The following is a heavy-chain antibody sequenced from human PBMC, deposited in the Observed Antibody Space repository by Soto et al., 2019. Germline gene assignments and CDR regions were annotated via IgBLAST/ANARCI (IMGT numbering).Heavy chain of an antibody. Sequence: QVQLVQSGAEVKKPGSSVKVSCKASGGTFSSYAISWVRQAPGQGLEWMGGIIPIFGTANYAQKFQGRVTITADDSTSTAYMELSSLRSEDTAVYYCARGDGYCSGGSCYSPVYYYYGMDVWGQRTTVTVSS. J-gene: IGHJ6*02. CDR2: IIPIFGTA. V-gene: IGHV1-69*12. CDR1: GGTFSSYA. D-gene: IGHD2-15*01. CDR3: ARGDGYCSGGSCYSPVYYYYGMDV.